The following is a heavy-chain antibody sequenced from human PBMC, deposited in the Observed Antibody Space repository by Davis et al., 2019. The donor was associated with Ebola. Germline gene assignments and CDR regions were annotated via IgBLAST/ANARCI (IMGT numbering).Heavy chain of an antibody. D-gene: IGHD4-17*01. CDR3: AHKAYGSLANWFGP. J-gene: IGHJ5*02. Sequence: SGPTLVKPTQSLTLTCSFSGFSLSTTGLGVGWIRQPPGKALDWLALIYWDDDKRYSPSLRSRLTISKDTSKNQVVLTMTNMDPLDTATYYCAHKAYGSLANWFGPWGQGTLVTVSS. V-gene: IGHV2-5*02. CDR2: IYWDDDK. CDR1: GFSLSTTGLG.